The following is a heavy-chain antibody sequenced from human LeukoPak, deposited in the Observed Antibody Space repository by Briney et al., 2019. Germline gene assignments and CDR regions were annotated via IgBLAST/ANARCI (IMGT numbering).Heavy chain of an antibody. CDR3: ARAGTRPADYYDSSGYYSFDY. V-gene: IGHV4-59*12. Sequence: SETLSLTCTVSGGSISSYYWSWIRQPPGKGLEWIGYIYYSGSTNYNPSLKSRVTISVDTSKNQFSLKLSSVTAADTAVYYCARAGTRPADYYDSSGYYSFDYWGQGTLVTVSS. D-gene: IGHD3-22*01. J-gene: IGHJ4*02. CDR2: IYYSGST. CDR1: GGSISSYY.